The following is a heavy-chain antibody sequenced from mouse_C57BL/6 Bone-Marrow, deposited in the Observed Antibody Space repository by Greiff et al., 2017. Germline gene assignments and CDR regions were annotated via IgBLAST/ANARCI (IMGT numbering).Heavy chain of an antibody. V-gene: IGHV1-15*01. CDR1: GYTFTDYE. CDR3: TRGGSSPDYFDY. D-gene: IGHD1-1*01. J-gene: IGHJ2*01. CDR2: IDPETGGT. Sequence: VQLQQSGAELVRPGASVTLSCKASGYTFTDYEMHWVKQTPVHGLEWIGAIDPETGGTAYNQKFKGKAILTADKSSSTAYMELRSLTSEDSAVYYCTRGGSSPDYFDYWGQGTTLTVSS.